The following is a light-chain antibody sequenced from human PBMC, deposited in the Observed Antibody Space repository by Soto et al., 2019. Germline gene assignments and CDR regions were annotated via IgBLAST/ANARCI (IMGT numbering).Light chain of an antibody. CDR2: DAS. Sequence: DSQMARSPSSLSASVGDRVTITCRSSQNIRSRLAWFQQKPGKAPKLLIYDASSLESGVPQRFSGSGSGTEFTLTISCLQTDDFSTYYCQQYHSYWTFGQGTKVDI. J-gene: IGKJ1*01. CDR1: QNIRSR. V-gene: IGKV1-5*01. CDR3: QQYHSYWT.